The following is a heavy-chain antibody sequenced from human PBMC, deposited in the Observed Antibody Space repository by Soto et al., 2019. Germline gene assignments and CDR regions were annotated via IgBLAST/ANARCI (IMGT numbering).Heavy chain of an antibody. V-gene: IGHV4-59*01. CDR2: VRDTGST. D-gene: IGHD3-22*01. CDR1: GGSMNIYY. CDR3: ARHSTLKNAYDSNPGYFDP. J-gene: IGHJ5*02. Sequence: QVQLQESGPGQVRPSDTLSLTCTVSGGSMNIYYWTWIRQPPGKGLEWMGYVRDTGSTNYNPCLKSRVAISIDTSRNQFSLGLSSVTAAATAVYFCARHSTLKNAYDSNPGYFDPCGQGTLVAVSS.